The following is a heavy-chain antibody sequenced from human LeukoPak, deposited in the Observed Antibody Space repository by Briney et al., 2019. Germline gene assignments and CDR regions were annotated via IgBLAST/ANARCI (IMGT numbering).Heavy chain of an antibody. CDR1: GGSLRSESYY. V-gene: IGHV4-61*01. Sequence: SETLSLTCTVSGGSLRSESYYWSWVRQPPGKRLEWIGYIYDSGSTNYNPSLKSRVTMAVDTSKNQFSLKLTSVTAADTAVYYCARTMTGWQRFDRWGQGTLVTVSS. D-gene: IGHD3-9*01. J-gene: IGHJ4*02. CDR3: ARTMTGWQRFDR. CDR2: IYDSGST.